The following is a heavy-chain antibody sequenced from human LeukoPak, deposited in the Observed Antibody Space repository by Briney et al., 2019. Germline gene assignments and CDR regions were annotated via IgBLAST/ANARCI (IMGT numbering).Heavy chain of an antibody. CDR2: IYYTGTT. V-gene: IGHV4-31*03. J-gene: IGHJ4*02. CDR3: ARVGATATYKYYFDY. Sequence: SQTLSLTCTVSGXSTNNGADFWNWIRQRPGKGLESIVYIYYTGTTYYNPSLKSRLTISLDTSKSQFSLRLNYLTAADTAVYYCARVGATATYKYYFDYWGQGTLVTVSS. D-gene: IGHD3-10*01. CDR1: GXSTNNGADF.